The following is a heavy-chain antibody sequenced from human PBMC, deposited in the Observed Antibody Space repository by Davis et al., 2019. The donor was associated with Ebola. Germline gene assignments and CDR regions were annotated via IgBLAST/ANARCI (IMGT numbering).Heavy chain of an antibody. CDR2: IKPDGSEK. V-gene: IGHV3-7*03. CDR3: GRIYSSSYVDY. Sequence: PGGSLRLSCAASGFTFSSSWMSWVRQAPGKGLEWVANIKPDGSEKYFVDSVKGRFTISRDNAKNSLYLQMNSLRAEDTAVYHCGRIYSSSYVDYWGQGTPVTVSS. J-gene: IGHJ4*02. CDR1: GFTFSSSW. D-gene: IGHD6-6*01.